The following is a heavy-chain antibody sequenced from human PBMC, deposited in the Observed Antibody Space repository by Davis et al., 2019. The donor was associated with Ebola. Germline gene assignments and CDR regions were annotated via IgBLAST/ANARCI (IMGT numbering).Heavy chain of an antibody. Sequence: SETLSLTCTVSGGSISSSSYYWGWIRQPPGKGLEWIWEINHSGSTNYNPSLKSRVTISVDTSKNQFSLKLSSVTAADTAVYYCARGRIVVVPAAIQGYYYYGMDVWGQGTTVTVSS. CDR3: ARGRIVVVPAAIQGYYYYGMDV. J-gene: IGHJ6*02. D-gene: IGHD2-2*02. V-gene: IGHV4-39*07. CDR1: GGSISSSSYY. CDR2: INHSGST.